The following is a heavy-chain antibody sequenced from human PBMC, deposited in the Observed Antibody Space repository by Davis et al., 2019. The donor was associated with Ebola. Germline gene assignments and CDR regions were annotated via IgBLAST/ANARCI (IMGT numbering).Heavy chain of an antibody. CDR1: GFTFSSYC. J-gene: IGHJ4*02. CDR2: IKQDGSEK. Sequence: PWESLTLSCAASGFTFSSYCMSLVRQATGNWLDWVANIKQDGSEKYYVDSVKGRFTISRDKAKNSLYLQMNSLRAEDTAVYYCAQLGIGYWGQGTLVTVSS. D-gene: IGHD7-27*01. CDR3: AQLGIGY. V-gene: IGHV3-7*01.